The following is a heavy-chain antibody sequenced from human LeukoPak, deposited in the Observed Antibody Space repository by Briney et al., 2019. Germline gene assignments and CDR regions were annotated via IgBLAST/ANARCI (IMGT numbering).Heavy chain of an antibody. V-gene: IGHV1-46*01. J-gene: IGHJ6*02. Sequence: ASVKVSCKASGYTFTSYYMHWVRQAPGQGLEWMGIINPSGGSTSYAQKFQGRVTVTRDTSTSTVYMELSSLRSEDTAVYYCARVKPDYYYYYGMDVWGQGTTVTVSS. CDR3: ARVKPDYYYYYGMDV. CDR2: INPSGGST. CDR1: GYTFTSYY. D-gene: IGHD1-14*01.